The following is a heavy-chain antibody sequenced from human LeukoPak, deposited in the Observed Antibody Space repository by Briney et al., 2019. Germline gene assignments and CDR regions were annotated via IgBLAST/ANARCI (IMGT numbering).Heavy chain of an antibody. J-gene: IGHJ5*02. CDR2: VNHSGST. D-gene: IGHD3-10*01. CDR1: GGSFSGYY. Sequence: SETLSLTCAVYGGSFSGYYWSWIRQPPGKGLEWIGEVNHSGSTNYNPSLKSRVTISVDTSKNQFSLKLSSVTAADTAVYYCARTPNYYGSGSSFDPWGQGTLVTVSS. CDR3: ARTPNYYGSGSSFDP. V-gene: IGHV4-34*01.